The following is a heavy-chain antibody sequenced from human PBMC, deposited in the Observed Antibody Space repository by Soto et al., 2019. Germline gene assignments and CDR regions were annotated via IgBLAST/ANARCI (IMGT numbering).Heavy chain of an antibody. CDR3: ARGPDCGGNSVGDFDY. CDR1: GFTFSSYA. D-gene: IGHD4-17*01. Sequence: GGSLRLSCAASGFTFSSYAMHWVRQAPGKGLEWVAVISYDGSNKYYADSVKGRFTISRDNSKNTLYLQMNSLRAEDTAVYYCARGPDCGGNSVGDFDYWGQGTLVTVSS. J-gene: IGHJ4*02. V-gene: IGHV3-30-3*01. CDR2: ISYDGSNK.